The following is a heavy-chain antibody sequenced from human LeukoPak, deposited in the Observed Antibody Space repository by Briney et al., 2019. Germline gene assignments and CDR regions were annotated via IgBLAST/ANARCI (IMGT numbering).Heavy chain of an antibody. CDR2: INWNGGST. V-gene: IGHV3-20*04. Sequence: GGSLRLSCAASGFTFDDYGMNWVRRAPGKGLEWVSGINWNGGSTGYADSVKGRFTISRDNAKNSLYLQMKSLRAVDTALYYCAKDRRPTVSGGYFDLWGRGTLVIVSS. CDR1: GFTFDDYG. J-gene: IGHJ2*01. D-gene: IGHD3-10*01. CDR3: AKDRRPTVSGGYFDL.